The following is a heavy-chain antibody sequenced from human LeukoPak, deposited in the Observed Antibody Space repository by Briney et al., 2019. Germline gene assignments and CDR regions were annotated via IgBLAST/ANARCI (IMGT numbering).Heavy chain of an antibody. CDR2: SNSDGSTT. V-gene: IGHV3-74*01. Sequence: PGGSLRLSCAASGFTFSAYWMHWVRQSPGKGLVWVARSNSDGSTTDYADSVKGRFTISRDIAKSPMFLQMDSLRAEDTAVYYCARVATTSSKWSLDSWGQGNLVTVSS. CDR3: ARVATTSSKWSLDS. D-gene: IGHD2-2*01. CDR1: GFTFSAYW. J-gene: IGHJ4*02.